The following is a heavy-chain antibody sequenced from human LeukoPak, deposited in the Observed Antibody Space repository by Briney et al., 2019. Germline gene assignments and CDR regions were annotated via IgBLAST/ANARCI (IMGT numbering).Heavy chain of an antibody. CDR2: IYIGGST. J-gene: IGHJ4*02. Sequence: GGSLRLSCAASGLTVSSNYMSWVRQAPGKGREWVAVIYIGGSTYYADSVKSRFNISRDNSKNTVYLHMNSLRAEDTAVYYCARYYYDSSGYPYYFDYWGQGTLVTVSS. V-gene: IGHV3-53*01. D-gene: IGHD3-22*01. CDR1: GLTVSSNY. CDR3: ARYYYDSSGYPYYFDY.